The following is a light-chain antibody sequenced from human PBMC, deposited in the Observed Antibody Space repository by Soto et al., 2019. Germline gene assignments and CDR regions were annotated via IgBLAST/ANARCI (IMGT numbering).Light chain of an antibody. CDR2: DVS. V-gene: IGKV3-11*01. J-gene: IGKJ2*01. CDR3: QQRSNWPRMYT. Sequence: IVLTQSPATLSLSPGERATLSCRASQNDGNYIAWYQQKPGQPPRLLIYDVSNRATGVPARFSGSGSGTDFTPTISSLESEDVGVYHCQQRSNWPRMYTFGQGTKLEI. CDR1: QNDGNY.